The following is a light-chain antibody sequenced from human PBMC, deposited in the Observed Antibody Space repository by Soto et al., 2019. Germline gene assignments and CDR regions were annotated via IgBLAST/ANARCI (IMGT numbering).Light chain of an antibody. V-gene: IGKV3-11*01. CDR3: QQYVRSPRT. Sequence: DIVLTPSRCTVTPPLRGSGPXSFWASQSLGRYLAWYQQKPGQANRLIIYDASHRATGITVRLSGSGSESDFTLTISSLEPEDFAVYYCQQYVRSPRTFAEGTRLEIK. J-gene: IGKJ5*01. CDR2: DAS. CDR1: QSLGRY.